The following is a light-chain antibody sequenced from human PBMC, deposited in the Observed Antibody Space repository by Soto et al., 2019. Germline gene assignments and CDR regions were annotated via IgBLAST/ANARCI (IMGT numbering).Light chain of an antibody. V-gene: IGKV3-15*01. J-gene: IGKJ5*01. CDR3: QQYNDWPIT. CDR2: RAS. Sequence: EVVLTQSPATLSVSPGDRVILSCWATQSVGSLLAWYQQKPGLAPRLLIYRASTRATDIPARFSGSGSGTEFSLTISSLQSEDLAVYYCQQYNDWPITFGQGTRLEI. CDR1: QSVGSL.